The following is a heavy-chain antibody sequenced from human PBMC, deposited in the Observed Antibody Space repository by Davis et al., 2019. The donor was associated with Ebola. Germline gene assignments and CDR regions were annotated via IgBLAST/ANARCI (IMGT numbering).Heavy chain of an antibody. CDR1: GFTFSNAW. CDR2: IKSKTDGGTA. J-gene: IGHJ4*02. V-gene: IGHV3-15*01. CDR3: TRTPTAGL. Sequence: GSLRLSCAASGFTFSNAWMSWVRQAPGKGLEWVGRIKSKTDGGTADYAATVKTRFTISRDDSKNTLYLQMNSLKSEDTAVYYCTRTPTAGLWGQGTLVTVAS. D-gene: IGHD6-13*01.